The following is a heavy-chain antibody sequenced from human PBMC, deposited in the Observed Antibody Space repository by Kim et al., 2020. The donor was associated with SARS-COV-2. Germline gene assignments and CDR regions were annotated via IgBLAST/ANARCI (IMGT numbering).Heavy chain of an antibody. CDR1: GFTFDDYA. J-gene: IGHJ4*01. D-gene: IGHD6-19*01. CDR3: VRGQQWLIKK. CDR2: ISRDGGEI. V-gene: IGHV3-43*02. Sequence: GGSLRLSCAASGFTFDDYAIQWVRQVPGKGLEWVSLISRDGGEIKYADSVKGRFTISRDNSKKSVYLQMNSLRSEDTALYYCVRGQQWLIKKWGHGTQVTVSS.